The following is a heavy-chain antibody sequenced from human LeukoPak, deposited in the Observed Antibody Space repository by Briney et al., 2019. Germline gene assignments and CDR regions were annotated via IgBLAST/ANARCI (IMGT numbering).Heavy chain of an antibody. J-gene: IGHJ5*02. V-gene: IGHV1-69*13. CDR1: EGTFSSYA. CDR2: IIPIFGTA. Sequence: ASVKVSCKASEGTFSSYAISWVRQAPGQGLEWMGGIIPIFGTANYAQKFQGRVTITADESTSTAYMELSSLRSEDTAVYYCARVGQQLLSSLYNWFDPWGQGTLVTVSS. CDR3: ARVGQQLLSSLYNWFDP. D-gene: IGHD2-2*01.